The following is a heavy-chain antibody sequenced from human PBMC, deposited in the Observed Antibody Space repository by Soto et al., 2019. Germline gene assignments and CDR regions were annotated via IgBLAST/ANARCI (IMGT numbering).Heavy chain of an antibody. CDR3: GRDGGEYYDILTGPNWFDP. Sequence: ASVKVSSKASGYSFTSYGITWVRQAPGQGLEWMGWMNTNNGNTNYAQKLQGRVTMTTDTSTSTAYMELRSLRSEDTAVYYCGRDGGEYYDILTGPNWFDPWGQGTLVTVSS. J-gene: IGHJ5*02. CDR2: MNTNNGNT. CDR1: GYSFTSYG. V-gene: IGHV1-18*01. D-gene: IGHD3-9*01.